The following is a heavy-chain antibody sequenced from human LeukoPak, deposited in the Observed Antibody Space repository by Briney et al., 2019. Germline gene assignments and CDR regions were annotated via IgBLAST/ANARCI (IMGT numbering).Heavy chain of an antibody. CDR2: INPSGGST. J-gene: IGHJ1*01. V-gene: IGHV1-46*01. D-gene: IGHD4-17*01. Sequence: GASVKVSCKASGYTFTSYYMHWVRQAPGQGLEWMGIINPSGGSTSYAQKFQGRVTMTRNTSISTAYMELSSLRSEDTAVYYCARGRRSDYGDYELAFQHWGQGTLVTVSS. CDR1: GYTFTSYY. CDR3: ARGRRSDYGDYELAFQH.